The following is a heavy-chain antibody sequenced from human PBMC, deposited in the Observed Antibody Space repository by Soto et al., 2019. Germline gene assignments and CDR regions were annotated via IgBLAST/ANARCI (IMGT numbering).Heavy chain of an antibody. CDR1: GGSISSGGYS. CDR2: IYHSGST. V-gene: IGHV4-30-2*01. J-gene: IGHJ4*02. CDR3: ARSQTTVTSDDY. D-gene: IGHD4-17*01. Sequence: QLQLQESGSGLVKPSQTLSLTCAVSGGSISSGGYSWSWIRQPPGKGLEWIGYIYHSGSTYYNPSLKSRVTISVDRFKNQFSLKRISVTAADTAVYYCARSQTTVTSDDYWGQGTPVTVSS.